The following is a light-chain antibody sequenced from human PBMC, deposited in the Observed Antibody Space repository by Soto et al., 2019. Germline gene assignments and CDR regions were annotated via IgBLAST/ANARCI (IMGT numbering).Light chain of an antibody. CDR3: SSYTSSSTLV. J-gene: IGLJ1*01. CDR1: NSDVGGYNF. CDR2: DVT. V-gene: IGLV2-14*01. Sequence: QSALTQPAFVSGSPGQSITISCTGTNSDVGGYNFVSWYQQHPGKVPKLMIYDVTNRPSGVSNRFSGSKSGNTASLTISGLQAEDEADYYCSSYTSSSTLVFGTGPRSPS.